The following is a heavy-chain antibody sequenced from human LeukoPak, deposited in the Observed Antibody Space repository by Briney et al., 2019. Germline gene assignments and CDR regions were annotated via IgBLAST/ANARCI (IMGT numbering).Heavy chain of an antibody. CDR3: TRAPSLSWFDP. Sequence: PGGSLRLSCTASGFIFGDYAMSWARQAPGKGLEWVGFIRSKNHGGTTEYVASVKGRFIISREDSRSIAYLQMNSLKPEDTAVYYCTRAPSLSWFDPWGQGTLVTVSS. CDR1: GFIFGDYA. J-gene: IGHJ5*02. D-gene: IGHD3-10*01. CDR2: IRSKNHGGTT. V-gene: IGHV3-49*04.